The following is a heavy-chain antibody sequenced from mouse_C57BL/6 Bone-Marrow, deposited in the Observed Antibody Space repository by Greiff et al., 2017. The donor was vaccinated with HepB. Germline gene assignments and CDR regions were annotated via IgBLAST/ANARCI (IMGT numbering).Heavy chain of an antibody. D-gene: IGHD1-1*01. V-gene: IGHV5-6*02. CDR3: ARHNNHYGSSYVSYFDY. J-gene: IGHJ2*01. CDR2: ISSGGSYT. CDR1: GFTFSSYG. Sequence: EVMLVESGGDLVKPGGSLKLSCAASGFTFSSYGMSWVRQTPDKRLEWVATISSGGSYTYYPDSVKGRFTISRDNAKNTLYLQMSSLKSEDTAMYYCARHNNHYGSSYVSYFDYWGQGTTLTVSS.